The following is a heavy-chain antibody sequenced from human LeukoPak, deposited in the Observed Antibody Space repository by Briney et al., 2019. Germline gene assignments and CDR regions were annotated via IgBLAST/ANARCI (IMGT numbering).Heavy chain of an antibody. CDR1: GFTFSSYA. D-gene: IGHD6-13*01. CDR3: AKEGYSSTWNADFDF. Sequence: GGSLRLSCAASGFTFSSYAMSWVRQAPGKGLEWVSAISDNSGTTYYADSVKGRFTISRDNSKNTLYLQMNSLRAEDTAVYYCAKEGYSSTWNADFDFGGQGTLVTVSS. V-gene: IGHV3-23*01. CDR2: ISDNSGTT. J-gene: IGHJ4*02.